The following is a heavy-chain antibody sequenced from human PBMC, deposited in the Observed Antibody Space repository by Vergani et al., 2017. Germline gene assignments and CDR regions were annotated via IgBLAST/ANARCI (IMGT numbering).Heavy chain of an antibody. Sequence: EVQLLESGGGLVQPGGSLRLSCAASGFTFYNYAMTWVRQAPGKGLEWVAGISGSVGNTYYADSVKGRFTISRDNSKATVSLQMNSLRAEDTAVYYCATGGYCSGGRCYRHFEFSVQGTLLTVSS. V-gene: IGHV3-23*01. D-gene: IGHD2-15*01. CDR3: ATGGYCSGGRCYRHFEF. CDR1: GFTFYNYA. J-gene: IGHJ4*02. CDR2: ISGSVGNT.